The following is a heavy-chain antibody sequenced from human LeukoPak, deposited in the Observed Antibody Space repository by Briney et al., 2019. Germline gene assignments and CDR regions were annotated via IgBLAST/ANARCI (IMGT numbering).Heavy chain of an antibody. CDR1: GGSISSYY. J-gene: IGHJ4*02. CDR2: IYYSGSN. D-gene: IGHD1-20*01. Sequence: PSETLSLTCTVSGGSISSYYWSWIRQPPGKGLEWIGYIYYSGSNNYNPSLKRLVTISVDTSKNQFSLKLSSVTAADTAVYYCARVNWTDVLDYWGQGTLVTVSS. CDR3: ARVNWTDVLDY. V-gene: IGHV4-59*01.